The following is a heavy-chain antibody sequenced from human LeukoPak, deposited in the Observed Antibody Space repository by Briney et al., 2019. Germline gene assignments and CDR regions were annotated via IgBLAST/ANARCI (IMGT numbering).Heavy chain of an antibody. Sequence: SETLPLTCTVSGGSISSYYWSWIRQPPGKGLEWIGYIYYSGSTNYNPSLKSRVTISVDTSKNQFSLKLSSVTAADTAVYYCARDRSIATTVGHYYYYGMDVWGQGTTVTVSS. CDR1: GGSISSYY. J-gene: IGHJ6*02. D-gene: IGHD1-26*01. CDR3: ARDRSIATTVGHYYYYGMDV. CDR2: IYYSGST. V-gene: IGHV4-59*01.